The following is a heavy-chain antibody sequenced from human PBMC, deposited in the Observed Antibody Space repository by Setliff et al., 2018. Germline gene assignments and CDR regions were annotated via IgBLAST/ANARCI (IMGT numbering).Heavy chain of an antibody. J-gene: IGHJ4*01. CDR2: VYYTGRT. Sequence: KPSETLSLTCNVSGGSVSSGHYYWDWIRQPPGKGLEWIGTVYYTGRTYYNPSLKSRVTIAVDAPDNHFSLKLRSVTAADTAVYYCARAPNDLGVDWLFNNYFDYWGHGTLVTVSS. CDR1: GGSVSSGHYY. V-gene: IGHV4-39*02. D-gene: IGHD3-9*01. CDR3: ARAPNDLGVDWLFNNYFDY.